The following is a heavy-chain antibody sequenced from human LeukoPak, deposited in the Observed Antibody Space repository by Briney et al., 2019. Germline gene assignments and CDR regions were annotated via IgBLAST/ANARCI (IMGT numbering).Heavy chain of an antibody. J-gene: IGHJ4*02. CDR3: AGHYYDSSGYYSKYYFDY. V-gene: IGHV4-4*07. CDR1: GASISSYY. D-gene: IGHD3-22*01. CDR2: IYTSGST. Sequence: PSETLSLTCTVSGASISSYYWSWIRLPAGKGLEWIGHIYTSGSTNYNPSLKSRVTISVDTSKNQFSLKLSSVTAADTAVYYCAGHYYDSSGYYSKYYFDYWGQGTLVTVSS.